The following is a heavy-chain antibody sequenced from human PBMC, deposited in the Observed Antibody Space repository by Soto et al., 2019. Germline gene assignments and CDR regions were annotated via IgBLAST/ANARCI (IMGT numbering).Heavy chain of an antibody. Sequence: SVKVSCKASGFTFTSSAVQWVRQARGQRLEWIGWIVFGSGNTNYAQKFQERVTITRDMTTSTAYMELSSLRSEDTAGYYCAADRGYCSGGSCDLSWFDPWGQGTLVTVSS. J-gene: IGHJ5*02. CDR1: GFTFTSSA. CDR2: IVFGSGNT. CDR3: AADRGYCSGGSCDLSWFDP. D-gene: IGHD2-15*01. V-gene: IGHV1-58*01.